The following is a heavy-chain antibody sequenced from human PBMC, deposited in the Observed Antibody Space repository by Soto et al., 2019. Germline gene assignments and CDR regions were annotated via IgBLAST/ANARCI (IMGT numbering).Heavy chain of an antibody. CDR1: GGTFSSYA. V-gene: IGHV1-69*01. CDR3: AGGGDYYDIRGKSFDC. J-gene: IGHJ4*02. CDR2: IIPIFGTA. Sequence: QVQLVQSGAEVKKPGSSVKVSCKASGGTFSSYAISWVRQAPGQGLEWMGGIIPIFGTANYAQKFQGRVTITGDESTSTAYVGLSSLRFEDTAVYSWAGGGDYYDIRGKSFDCGGRGPLVPVSS. D-gene: IGHD3-22*01.